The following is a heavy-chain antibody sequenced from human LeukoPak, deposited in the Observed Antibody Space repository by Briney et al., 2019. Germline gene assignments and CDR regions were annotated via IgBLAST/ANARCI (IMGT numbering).Heavy chain of an antibody. CDR1: GYTFTNYA. Sequence: ASVKVSCKASGYTFTNYALHWVRQAPGQRLEWMGWINAGNGNTKYSQKFQGRVTVTRDTSASTAYMELSSLRSEDTAVYYCARGPDRGNWFDPWGQGTLVTVSS. CDR2: INAGNGNT. CDR3: ARGPDRGNWFDP. J-gene: IGHJ5*02. V-gene: IGHV1-3*01.